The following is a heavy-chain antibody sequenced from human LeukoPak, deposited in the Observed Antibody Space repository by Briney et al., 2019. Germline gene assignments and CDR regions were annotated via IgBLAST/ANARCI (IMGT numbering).Heavy chain of an antibody. CDR1: GGSISSYY. CDR2: IYYSGST. D-gene: IGHD3-22*01. CDR3: ARVRSSGYPPPPAFDY. V-gene: IGHV4-59*01. Sequence: SETLSLTCTVSGGSISSYYWSWIRQPPGKGLEWIGYIYYSGSTNYNPSLKSRVTRSVDTSKNQFSLKLSSVTAADTAVYYCARVRSSGYPPPPAFDYWGQGTLVTVSS. J-gene: IGHJ4*02.